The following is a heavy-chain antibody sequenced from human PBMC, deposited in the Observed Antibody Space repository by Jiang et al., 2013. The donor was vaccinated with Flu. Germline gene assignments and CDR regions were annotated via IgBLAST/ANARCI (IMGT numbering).Heavy chain of an antibody. CDR3: ATGPYCSSTSCYFDY. V-gene: IGHV5-51*01. CDR1: GYSFTSYW. CDR2: IYPGDSDT. D-gene: IGHD2-2*01. J-gene: IGHJ4*02. Sequence: SCKGSGYSFTSYWIGWVRQMPGKGLEWMGIIYPGDSDTRYSPSFQGQVTISADKSISTAYLQWSSLKASDTAMYYCATGPYCSSTSCYFDYWGQGTLVTVSS.